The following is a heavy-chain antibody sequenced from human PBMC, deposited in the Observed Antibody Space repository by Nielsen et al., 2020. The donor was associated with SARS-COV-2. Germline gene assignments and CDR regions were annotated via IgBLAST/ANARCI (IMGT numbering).Heavy chain of an antibody. CDR1: GFTFSSYG. V-gene: IGHV3-33*01. J-gene: IGHJ6*02. CDR2: IWYDGSNK. Sequence: SLKISCAASGFTFSSYGMHGVRQAPGKGLEWVAVIWYDGSNKYYADSVKGRFTISRDNSKNTLYLQMHSLRAEDTAVYYCAGHLSWYGMDVWGQGTTVTVSS. CDR3: AGHLSWYGMDV. D-gene: IGHD3-16*02.